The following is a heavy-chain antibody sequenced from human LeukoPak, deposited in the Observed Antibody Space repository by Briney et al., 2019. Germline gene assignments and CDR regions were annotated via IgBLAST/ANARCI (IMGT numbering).Heavy chain of an antibody. D-gene: IGHD5-12*01. V-gene: IGHV3-49*03. CDR2: IRSKVYVGTT. CDR3: VRYSGDADY. CDR1: GFTFGDYA. J-gene: IGHJ4*02. Sequence: GRSLRLSCTASGFTFGDYAMSWFRQAPGEGLEWVGFIRSKVYVGTTEYAASVKGRFTISRDDSKSIAYLQMNSLKSEDTAVYYCVRYSGDADYWGQGTLVTVSS.